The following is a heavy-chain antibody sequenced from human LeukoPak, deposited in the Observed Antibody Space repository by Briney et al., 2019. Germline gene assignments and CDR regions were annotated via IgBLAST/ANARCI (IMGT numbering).Heavy chain of an antibody. J-gene: IGHJ3*02. Sequence: GGSLRLSCAASGFTVSSNYMSWVRQAPGKGLEWVSVIYSGGSTYYADSMKGRFTISRDNSKNTLYLQMNSLRAEDTAVYYCARDPDSAFDIWGQGTMVTVSS. CDR2: IYSGGST. V-gene: IGHV3-53*01. D-gene: IGHD3-22*01. CDR1: GFTVSSNY. CDR3: ARDPDSAFDI.